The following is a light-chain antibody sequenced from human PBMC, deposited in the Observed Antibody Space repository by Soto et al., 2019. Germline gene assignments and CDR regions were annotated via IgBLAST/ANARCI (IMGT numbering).Light chain of an antibody. J-gene: IGKJ1*01. CDR3: QQYSSSPRT. CDR1: QTVLDSSNNRDY. Sequence: DIVMTQSPDSLAVSLGERATINCKSSQTVLDSSNNRDYLTWYQQKPGQPPKLLMYWASTREFGVPDRFSGSGSGTDFTLTIISLQAEDVAVYHCQQYSSSPRTFGHGTRVEI. V-gene: IGKV4-1*01. CDR2: WAS.